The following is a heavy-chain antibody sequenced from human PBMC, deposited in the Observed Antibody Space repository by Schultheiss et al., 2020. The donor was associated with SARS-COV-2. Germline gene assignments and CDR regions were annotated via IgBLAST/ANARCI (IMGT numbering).Heavy chain of an antibody. CDR2: INHSGST. Sequence: SETLSLTCAVYGGSFSGYYWSWIRQPPGKGLEWIGEINHSGSTNYNPSLKSRVTISVDTSKNQFSLKLSSVTAADTAVYYCARYDFWSGGFDPWGQGTLVTVSS. J-gene: IGHJ5*02. CDR3: ARYDFWSGGFDP. V-gene: IGHV4-34*01. CDR1: GGSFSGYY. D-gene: IGHD3-3*01.